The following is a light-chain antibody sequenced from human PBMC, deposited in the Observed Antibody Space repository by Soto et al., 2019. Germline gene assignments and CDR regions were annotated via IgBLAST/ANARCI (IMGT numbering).Light chain of an antibody. J-gene: IGKJ4*01. Sequence: DIVMTQSPDSLAVSLGERATINCKSSQRVLYSSNNKNYLACYQQKPGQPPKLLIYWASTRASGDPDRFSGSGSGTDFTLTISSLQAEDVALYYCQQYYSTPPTFGGGTKVEIK. CDR3: QQYYSTPPT. CDR1: QRVLYSSNNKNY. CDR2: WAS. V-gene: IGKV4-1*01.